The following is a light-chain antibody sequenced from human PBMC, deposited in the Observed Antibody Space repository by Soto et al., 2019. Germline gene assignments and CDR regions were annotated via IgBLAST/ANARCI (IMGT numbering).Light chain of an antibody. CDR1: QGIRND. CDR3: QQYNSYSTWT. Sequence: QMTQSPSSLSASVGDRVTITCRASQGIRNDLTWYQQKPGKAPKLLIYAASSLQSGVPSRFSGSGSGTEFTLTISSLQPDDFATYYCQQYNSYSTWTFGQGTKVDIK. V-gene: IGKV1-17*01. J-gene: IGKJ1*01. CDR2: AAS.